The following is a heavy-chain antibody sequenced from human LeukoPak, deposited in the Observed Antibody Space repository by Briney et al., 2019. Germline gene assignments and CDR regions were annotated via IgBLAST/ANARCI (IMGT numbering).Heavy chain of an antibody. CDR3: ARDRIAAAGIRRFDY. CDR2: IIPIFGTA. CDR1: GGTFSSYA. D-gene: IGHD6-13*01. V-gene: IGHV1-69*13. J-gene: IGHJ4*02. Sequence: GPSVKVSCKASGGTFSSYAISWARQAPGQGLEWMGGIIPIFGTANYAQKFQGRVTITADESTSTAYMELSSLRSEDTAVYYCARDRIAAAGIRRFDYWGQGTLVTVSS.